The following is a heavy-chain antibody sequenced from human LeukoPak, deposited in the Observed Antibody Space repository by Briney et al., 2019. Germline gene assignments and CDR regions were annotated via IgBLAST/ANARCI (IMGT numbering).Heavy chain of an antibody. Sequence: GGSLRLSCAASGFTFSSYAMSWVRQAPGKGLEWVSVISSDGNTRYYADSVKGRFFTSRDNSRSTLFLQINSLRPEDTAVYYCARERAVNGWTSAHFDYWGQGTLLTVSS. J-gene: IGHJ4*02. CDR1: GFTFSSYA. V-gene: IGHV3-30*14. CDR2: ISSDGNTR. D-gene: IGHD6-19*01. CDR3: ARERAVNGWTSAHFDY.